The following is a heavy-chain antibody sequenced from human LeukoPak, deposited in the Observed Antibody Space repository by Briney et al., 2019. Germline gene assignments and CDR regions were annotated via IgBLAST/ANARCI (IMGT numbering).Heavy chain of an antibody. J-gene: IGHJ4*02. CDR2: INHSGST. CDR1: GGSFSGYY. Sequence: KPSETLSLTCAVYGGSFSGYYWSWIRQPPGKGLEWIGEINHSGSTNYNPSLKSRVTISVDTSKNQFSLKLSSVTAADTAVYYCARGRRYCSSTSCYRGWGFDYWGQGTLVTVSS. CDR3: ARGRRYCSSTSCYRGWGFDY. D-gene: IGHD2-2*01. V-gene: IGHV4-34*01.